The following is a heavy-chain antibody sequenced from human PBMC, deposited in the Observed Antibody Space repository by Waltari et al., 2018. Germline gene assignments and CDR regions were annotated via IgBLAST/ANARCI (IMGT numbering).Heavy chain of an antibody. CDR3: VTGLTTVTAKDYFDH. J-gene: IGHJ4*02. V-gene: IGHV3-7*01. CDR1: GMTSGNCW. CDR2: IKQDGSEK. Sequence: EVQLVESGGGPVQPGGSLRLTCAASGMTSGNCWMNWVRQAPGKGLEWVANIKQDGSEKNYVDSVEGRFSISRDNAQNSLYLQMNSLRAEDTAIYYCVTGLTTVTAKDYFDHWGQGALVTVS. D-gene: IGHD4-17*01.